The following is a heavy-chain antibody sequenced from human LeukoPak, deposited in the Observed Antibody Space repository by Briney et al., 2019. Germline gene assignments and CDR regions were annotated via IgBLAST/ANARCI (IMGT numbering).Heavy chain of an antibody. CDR3: ARDSTGWQADSFDI. J-gene: IGHJ3*02. D-gene: IGHD2-8*02. Sequence: PGGSLRLSCAASGFTFRSYGMSWVRQAPGKGLEWVSVISGSGGNTDYADSVKGRFTISRDNSKNTLYLQMNSLRVEDTAVYFCARDSTGWQADSFDIWGQGTKVTVSA. CDR2: ISGSGGNT. CDR1: GFTFRSYG. V-gene: IGHV3-23*01.